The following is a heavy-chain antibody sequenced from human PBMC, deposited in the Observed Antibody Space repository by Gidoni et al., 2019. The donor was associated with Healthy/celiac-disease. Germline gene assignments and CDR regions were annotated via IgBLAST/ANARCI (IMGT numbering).Heavy chain of an antibody. CDR2: ISWNSGRI. V-gene: IGHV3-9*01. D-gene: IGHD1-7*01. CDR3: AKEGRDDNWNYGWFDP. J-gene: IGHJ5*02. Sequence: EVQLVESGGVLVQPGRSLRLSCAASVFTFDDYAMHWVRQAPGKGVEWVSGISWNSGRIGYADSVKGRFTISRDNAKNSLYLQMNSLRAEDTALYYCAKEGRDDNWNYGWFDPWGQGTLVTVSS. CDR1: VFTFDDYA.